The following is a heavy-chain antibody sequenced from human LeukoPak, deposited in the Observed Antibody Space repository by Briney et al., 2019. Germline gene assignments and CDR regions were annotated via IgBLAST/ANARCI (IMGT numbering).Heavy chain of an antibody. CDR3: AREYGDGYFDY. V-gene: IGHV4-59*01. CDR2: MYNSGTT. D-gene: IGHD4-17*01. Sequence: SETLSLTCTVSGGSISSYYWSWIRQPPGKGLEWIGYMYNSGTTNYNPSLKSRVTISVDTSKNQFSLKLSSVTAADTAVYYCAREYGDGYFDYWGQGTLVTVSS. J-gene: IGHJ4*02. CDR1: GGSISSYY.